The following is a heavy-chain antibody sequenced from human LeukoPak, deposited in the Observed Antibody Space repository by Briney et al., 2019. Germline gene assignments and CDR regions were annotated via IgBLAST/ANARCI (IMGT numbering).Heavy chain of an antibody. CDR1: GYTFTSYD. D-gene: IGHD3-10*01. V-gene: IGHV1-8*02. J-gene: IGHJ4*02. CDR2: MTPNSGNT. Sequence: ASVKVSCKASGYTFTSYDINWVRQATGQGLEWMGWMTPNSGNTGYAQKFQGRVTMTRNTSISTAYMELSSLRSEDTAVYYCARGARRVVRGVISYYFDYWGQGTLVTVSS. CDR3: ARGARRVVRGVISYYFDY.